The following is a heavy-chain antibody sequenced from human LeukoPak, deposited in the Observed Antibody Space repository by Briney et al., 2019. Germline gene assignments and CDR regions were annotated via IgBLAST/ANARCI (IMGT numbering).Heavy chain of an antibody. CDR1: GFTFSSYT. Sequence: PGGSLRLSCAASGFTFSSYTMHWLRQAPGKGLEWVAVISYDGSNTYYADSVKGRFTISRDNSKNTLYLQMNSLRAEDTAVYYCAKDAAAADYFDYWGQGTLVTVSS. V-gene: IGHV3-30-3*01. CDR3: AKDAAAADYFDY. J-gene: IGHJ4*02. CDR2: ISYDGSNT. D-gene: IGHD6-13*01.